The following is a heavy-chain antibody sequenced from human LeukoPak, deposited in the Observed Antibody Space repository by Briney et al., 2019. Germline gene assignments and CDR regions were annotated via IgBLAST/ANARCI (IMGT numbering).Heavy chain of an antibody. CDR1: GGSISSYY. CDR3: ASSYYDFWSGYYRYFQH. Sequence: SETLSLTCAVSGGSISSYYWSWIRQPPGKGLEWIGYIYYSGSTNYNPSLKSRVTISVDTSKNQFSLKLSSVTAADTAVYYCASSYYDFWSGYYRYFQHWGQGTLVTVSS. D-gene: IGHD3-3*01. CDR2: IYYSGST. J-gene: IGHJ1*01. V-gene: IGHV4-59*01.